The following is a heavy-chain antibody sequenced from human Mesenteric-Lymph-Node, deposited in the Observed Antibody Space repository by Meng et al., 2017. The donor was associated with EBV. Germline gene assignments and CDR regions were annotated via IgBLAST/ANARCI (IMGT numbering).Heavy chain of an antibody. Sequence: QVQLADSGGGLDKPVASVKVSCKASGCTLTSYAMHWVRQAPGKRLEWMGWINAGNGNTKYSEKFQGRVTITRDTSASTAYMELSSLRSEDTAVYYCARDDSLYGSGSHDYWGQGTLVTVSS. CDR2: INAGNGNT. D-gene: IGHD3-10*01. J-gene: IGHJ4*02. CDR1: GCTLTSYA. V-gene: IGHV1-3*01. CDR3: ARDDSLYGSGSHDY.